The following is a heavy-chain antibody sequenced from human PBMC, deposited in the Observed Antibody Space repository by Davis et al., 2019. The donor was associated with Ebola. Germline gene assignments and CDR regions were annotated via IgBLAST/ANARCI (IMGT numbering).Heavy chain of an antibody. J-gene: IGHJ3*02. CDR3: ARDSSGWFSDAFDI. CDR2: ISSSSSYI. D-gene: IGHD6-19*01. CDR1: GFTFSSYW. Sequence: GGSLRLSCAASGFTFSSYWMHWVRQAPGKGLEWVSSISSSSSYIYYADSVKGRFTISRDNAKNSLYLQMNSLRDEDTAVYYCARDSSGWFSDAFDIWGQGTMVTVSS. V-gene: IGHV3-21*01.